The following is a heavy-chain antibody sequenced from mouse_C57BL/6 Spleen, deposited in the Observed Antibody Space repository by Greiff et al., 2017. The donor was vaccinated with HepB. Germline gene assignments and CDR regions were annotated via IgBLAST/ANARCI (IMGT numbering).Heavy chain of an antibody. V-gene: IGHV5-17*01. CDR1: GFTFSDYG. D-gene: IGHD1-1*01. Sequence: EVQVVESGGGLVKPGGSLKLSCAASGFTFSDYGMHWVRQAPEKGLEWVAYISSGSSTIYYADTVKGRFTISRDNAKNTLFLQMTSLRSEDTAMYYCARDYYGSGYEVWYAMDYWGQGTSVTVSS. J-gene: IGHJ4*01. CDR2: ISSGSSTI. CDR3: ARDYYGSGYEVWYAMDY.